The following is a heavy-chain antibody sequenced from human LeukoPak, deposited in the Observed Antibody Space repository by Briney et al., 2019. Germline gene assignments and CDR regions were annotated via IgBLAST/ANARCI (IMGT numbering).Heavy chain of an antibody. D-gene: IGHD2/OR15-2a*01. J-gene: IGHJ2*01. Sequence: PSETLSLTCTVSGGSISSYYWSWIRQPPGKGLEWIGYIYYSGSTNYNPSLKSRVTISVDTSKNQFSLKLSSVTAADTAVYYCARDVRKNWYFDLWGRGTLVTASS. CDR3: ARDVRKNWYFDL. V-gene: IGHV4-59*01. CDR1: GGSISSYY. CDR2: IYYSGST.